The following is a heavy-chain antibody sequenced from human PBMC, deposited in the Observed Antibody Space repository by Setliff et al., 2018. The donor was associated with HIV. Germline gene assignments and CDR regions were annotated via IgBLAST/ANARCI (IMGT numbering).Heavy chain of an antibody. V-gene: IGHV4-61*02. CDR1: GDSISSGSKY. CDR3: ARLYYGFRGWFDP. D-gene: IGHD3-22*01. CDR2: IYSSGST. J-gene: IGHJ5*02. Sequence: SETLSLTCTVSGDSISSGSKYWTWIRQPAGKGLEWIGRIYSSGSTDYNPSLKSRATVSLDTSKNQFSLKLNSVTAADTAVYYCARLYYGFRGWFDPWGQGTLVTVSS.